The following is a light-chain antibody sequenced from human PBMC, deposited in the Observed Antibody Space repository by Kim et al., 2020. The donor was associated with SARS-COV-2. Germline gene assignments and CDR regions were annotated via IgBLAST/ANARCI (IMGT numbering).Light chain of an antibody. CDR1: KLGDKY. Sequence: SPGKTASITRSGDKLGDKYACWYQHKPGQSPVLVIYQDSKRPSGIPERFSGSNSGNTATLTISGTQAMDEADYYCQAWDSSTYVVFGGGTQLTVL. V-gene: IGLV3-1*01. CDR2: QDS. CDR3: QAWDSSTYVV. J-gene: IGLJ2*01.